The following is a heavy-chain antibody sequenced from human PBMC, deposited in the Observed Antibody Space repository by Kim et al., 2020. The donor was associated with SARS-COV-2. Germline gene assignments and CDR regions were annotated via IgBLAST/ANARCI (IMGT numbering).Heavy chain of an antibody. J-gene: IGHJ5*02. CDR2: IYPGDSDT. D-gene: IGHD3-10*01. Sequence: GESLKISCKGSGYSFTSYWIGWVRQMPGKGLEWMGIIYPGDSDTRYSPSFQGQVTISADKSISTAYLQWSSLKASDTAMYYCARLGYYGSGSYYNPFSTMSDPWGQGTLVTVSS. CDR3: ARLGYYGSGSYYNPFSTMSDP. CDR1: GYSFTSYW. V-gene: IGHV5-51*01.